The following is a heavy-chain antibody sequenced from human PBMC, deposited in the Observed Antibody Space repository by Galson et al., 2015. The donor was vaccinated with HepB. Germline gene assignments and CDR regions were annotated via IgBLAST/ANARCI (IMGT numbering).Heavy chain of an antibody. J-gene: IGHJ5*02. Sequence: SLRLSCAASGFIFGTYSMHWVRQAPGKGLEWVALISYDGNSQSYADSVKGRFTISRDNSMSTLYLQMNSLRPEDTAVYFCARGGTYYTSGSYSPFDPWGQGSLVTVSS. V-gene: IGHV3-30-3*01. CDR1: GFIFGTYS. CDR3: ARGGTYYTSGSYSPFDP. D-gene: IGHD3-10*01. CDR2: ISYDGNSQ.